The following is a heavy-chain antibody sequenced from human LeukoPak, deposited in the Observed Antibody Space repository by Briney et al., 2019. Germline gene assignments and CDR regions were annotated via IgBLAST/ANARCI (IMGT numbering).Heavy chain of an antibody. CDR2: IIPIFGTA. V-gene: IGHV1-69*05. CDR1: VGTFSSYA. Sequence: SVKVSCRASVGTFSSYAISWGREAPGPGLEWVGGIIPIFGTANYAQKFQGRVTITTDESTSTAYMELSSVRSEDTAVYYCAITGEMATVYYYYYMDVWGKGTTVTVSS. D-gene: IGHD5-24*01. CDR3: AITGEMATVYYYYYMDV. J-gene: IGHJ6*03.